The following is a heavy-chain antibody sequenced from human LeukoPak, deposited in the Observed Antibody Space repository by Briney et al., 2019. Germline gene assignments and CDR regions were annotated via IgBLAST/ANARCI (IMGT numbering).Heavy chain of an antibody. CDR1: GFTFSSYG. Sequence: GSLRLSCAASGFTFSSYGMHWVRQAPGKGLEWVAFIRYDGSNKYYADSVKGRFTISRDNSKNTLYLQMNSLRAEDTAVYYCAKDSSLTGYYSDGWFDPWGQGTLVTVSS. CDR3: AKDSSLTGYYSDGWFDP. V-gene: IGHV3-30*02. D-gene: IGHD3-9*01. CDR2: IRYDGSNK. J-gene: IGHJ5*02.